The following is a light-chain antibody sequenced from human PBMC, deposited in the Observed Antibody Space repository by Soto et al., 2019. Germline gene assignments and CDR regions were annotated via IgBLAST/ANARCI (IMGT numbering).Light chain of an antibody. V-gene: IGLV2-8*01. CDR1: SSDVGAHGY. Sequence: QSVLTQPPSASGSPGQAVTNSCTGTSSDVGAHGYVSWYQQNPGKAPKLMLYEVNKRPSGVPDRFSGSKSGNTASLTVSGLQAEDEGNYYCSSYAGGNNWVFGGGTKVTVL. J-gene: IGLJ3*02. CDR3: SSYAGGNNWV. CDR2: EVN.